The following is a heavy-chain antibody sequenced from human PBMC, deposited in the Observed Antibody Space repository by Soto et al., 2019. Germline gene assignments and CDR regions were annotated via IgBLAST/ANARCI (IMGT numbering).Heavy chain of an antibody. D-gene: IGHD4-17*01. V-gene: IGHV1-46*01. J-gene: IGHJ4*02. CDR2: INPSDGST. CDR1: GYTFTTYY. CDR3: VRDRFGYGDSGD. Sequence: ASXKVSCKTSGYTFTTYYMHCVRQPPGQGLEWMGVINPSDGSTYSAQKFQGRVTMTRDTSTSTVYLELSSMRAEDSAMYYCVRDRFGYGDSGDWGQGTLVTVSS.